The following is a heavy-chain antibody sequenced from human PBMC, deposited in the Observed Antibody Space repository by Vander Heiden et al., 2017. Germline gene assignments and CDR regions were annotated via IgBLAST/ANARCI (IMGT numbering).Heavy chain of an antibody. CDR1: GFTFRNSE. D-gene: IGHD1-20*01. CDR2: IGTNGDT. Sequence: EVQLVQSGGGLVQPRGSLRLSCAASGFTFRNSEMHWVRQVTGKGLEWVSAIGTNGDTYYSGSVKGRFTISRENATNSLYLQMNSLRAGDTAVYYCARGQDIIGTLVGISMDVWGQGTTVTVSS. J-gene: IGHJ6*02. CDR3: ARGQDIIGTLVGISMDV. V-gene: IGHV3-13*01.